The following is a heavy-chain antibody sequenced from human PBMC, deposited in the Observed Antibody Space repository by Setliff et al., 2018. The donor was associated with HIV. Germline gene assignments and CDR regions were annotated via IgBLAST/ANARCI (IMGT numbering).Heavy chain of an antibody. V-gene: IGHV4-34*01. CDR3: VRWYYCVSGACYRADY. CDR2: MNQSGTT. CDR1: GTFFSDHY. D-gene: IGHD2-21*02. Sequence: SETLSLTCSVYGTFFSDHYWSWVRQTPGKGLEWIGEMNQSGTTNYNPSLKSRVTMSIDTSERQFSLKLTSVTAADTAVYYCVRWYYCVSGACYRADYWGQGTMVTVPQ. J-gene: IGHJ4*02.